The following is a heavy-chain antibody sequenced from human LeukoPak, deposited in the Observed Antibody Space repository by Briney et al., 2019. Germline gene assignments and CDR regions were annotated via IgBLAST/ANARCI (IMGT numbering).Heavy chain of an antibody. Sequence: GGSLRLSCAASGFTLTKYAMSWVRQAPGKGLEWVSSINPSSGNTYYADSVKGRFTISGDNSKNTLYLQMNSLRAEDTAVYYCAKEHMAAAVYYLDYWGQGTLVTVSS. CDR2: INPSSGNT. CDR3: AKEHMAAAVYYLDY. J-gene: IGHJ4*02. V-gene: IGHV3-23*01. CDR1: GFTLTKYA. D-gene: IGHD2-15*01.